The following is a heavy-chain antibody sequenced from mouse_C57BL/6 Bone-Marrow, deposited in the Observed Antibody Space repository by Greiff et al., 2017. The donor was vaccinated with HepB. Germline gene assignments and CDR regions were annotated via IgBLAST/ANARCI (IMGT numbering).Heavy chain of an antibody. V-gene: IGHV1-19*01. CDR1: GYTFTDYY. CDR3: ARFGDYEGDFDY. Sequence: EVQLQQSGPVLVKPGASVKMSCKASGYTFTDYYMNWVKQSHGKSLEWIGVINPYNGGTSYNQKFKGKATLTVDKSSSTAYMELNSLTSEDSAVYYCARFGDYEGDFDYWGQGTTLTVSS. CDR2: INPYNGGT. D-gene: IGHD2-4*01. J-gene: IGHJ2*01.